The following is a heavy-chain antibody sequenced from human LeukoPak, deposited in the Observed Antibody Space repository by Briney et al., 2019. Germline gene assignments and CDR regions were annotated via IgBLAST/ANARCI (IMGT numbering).Heavy chain of an antibody. CDR2: ISSSSSYI. Sequence: PGGSLRLSCAASGFTFSSYSMNWVRQAPGKGLEGGSSISSSSSYIYYADSVKGRFTISRDNAKNSLYLQMNSLRAEDTAVYYCAREYGSGSYYEDYWGQGTLVTVCS. D-gene: IGHD3-10*01. CDR1: GFTFSSYS. J-gene: IGHJ4*02. CDR3: AREYGSGSYYEDY. V-gene: IGHV3-21*01.